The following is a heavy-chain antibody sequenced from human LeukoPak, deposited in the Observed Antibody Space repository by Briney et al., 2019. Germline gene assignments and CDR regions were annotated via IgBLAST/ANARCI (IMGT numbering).Heavy chain of an antibody. CDR3: ARIRRYYDSSGYYYKLFDY. J-gene: IGHJ4*02. D-gene: IGHD3-22*01. V-gene: IGHV2-70*01. CDR2: IDWDDDK. Sequence: SGPTLVNPTQTLTLTCTFSGFSLSTSGMCVSWIRQPPGKALEWLALIDWDDDKYYSTSLKTRLTISKDTSKNQVVLTMTNMDPVDTATYYCARIRRYYDSSGYYYKLFDYWSQGTLVTVSS. CDR1: GFSLSTSGMC.